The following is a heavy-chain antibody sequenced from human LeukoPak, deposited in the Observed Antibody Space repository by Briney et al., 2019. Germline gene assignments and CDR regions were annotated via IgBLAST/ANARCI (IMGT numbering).Heavy chain of an antibody. Sequence: SETLSLTCAVYGGSFSGYYWSWIRQPPGKGLEWIGEINHSGSTNYNPSLKSRVTISVDTSKNQFSLKLSSVTAADTAVYYCARDYCSSTSCYHYYGMDVWGQGTTVTVSS. CDR3: ARDYCSSTSCYHYYGMDV. D-gene: IGHD2-2*01. J-gene: IGHJ6*02. CDR1: GGSFSGYY. V-gene: IGHV4-34*01. CDR2: INHSGST.